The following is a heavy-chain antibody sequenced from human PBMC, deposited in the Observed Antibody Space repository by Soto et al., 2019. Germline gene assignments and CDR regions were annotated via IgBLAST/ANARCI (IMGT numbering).Heavy chain of an antibody. Sequence: GGSLRLSCAASGLTFSSYSMNWVRQAPGKGLEWVSSISSSSSYIYYADSVKGRFTISRDNAKNSLYLQMNSLRAEDTAVYYCARDPDPLGWFGELSGYYGMDVWGQGTTVTVSS. V-gene: IGHV3-21*01. J-gene: IGHJ6*02. D-gene: IGHD3-10*01. CDR3: ARDPDPLGWFGELSGYYGMDV. CDR1: GLTFSSYS. CDR2: ISSSSSYI.